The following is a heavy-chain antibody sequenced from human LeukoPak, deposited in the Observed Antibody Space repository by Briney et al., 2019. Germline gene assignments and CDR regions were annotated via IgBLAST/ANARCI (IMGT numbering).Heavy chain of an antibody. D-gene: IGHD6-19*01. Sequence: PGGSLRLSCAASGFTFSSYVMSWVRQAPGKGLEWVSGISGSGGSTFYADSVKGRFTISRDNSKNTLYLEMSSLRAEDTAVYYCAKPSSGWYLFDYWGQGTLVTVSS. J-gene: IGHJ4*02. CDR3: AKPSSGWYLFDY. CDR2: ISGSGGST. CDR1: GFTFSSYV. V-gene: IGHV3-23*01.